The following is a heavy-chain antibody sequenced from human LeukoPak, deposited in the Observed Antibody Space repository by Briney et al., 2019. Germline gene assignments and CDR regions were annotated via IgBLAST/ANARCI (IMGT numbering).Heavy chain of an antibody. V-gene: IGHV4-4*02. CDR1: GGSITNTNY. CDR3: AREGGPYRPLDY. CDR2: VNLQGST. Sequence: PSETQSLTCGVSGGSITNTNYWTWVRQPPGKGLEWIGEVNLQGSTNYNPSLMGRVAISVDTSENHISLQLTSVTAADTAVYYCAREGGPYRPLDYSGQDTLDPVSS. J-gene: IGHJ4*02.